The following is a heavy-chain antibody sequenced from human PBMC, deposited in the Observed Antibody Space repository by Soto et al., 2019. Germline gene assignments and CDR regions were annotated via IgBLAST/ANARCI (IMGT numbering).Heavy chain of an antibody. CDR2: INPSGGST. CDR3: ESNGLGATPYGLAV. D-gene: IGHD1-26*01. V-gene: IGHV1-46*01. J-gene: IGHJ6*04. Sequence: PVKATSKEPRYSYTSKYMHSLRQATKQGLEWMGIINPSGGSTSYAQKFQGRVTITRDTSASTAYMELSSLRSEDTAVYYSESNGLGATPYGLAVWGKGTSVPVSS. CDR1: RYSYTSKY.